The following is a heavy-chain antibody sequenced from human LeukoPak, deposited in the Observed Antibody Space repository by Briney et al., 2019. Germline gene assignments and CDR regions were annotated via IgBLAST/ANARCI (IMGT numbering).Heavy chain of an antibody. D-gene: IGHD6-13*01. Sequence: GESLKISCRGSGYSFTSYWISWVRQMPGKGLEWMGRIDPSDSYTNYSPSSQDHVTISADKSISTAYLQWSSLKASDTAMYYCASGIAAAGRDPDYWGQGTLVTVSS. J-gene: IGHJ4*02. CDR2: IDPSDSYT. V-gene: IGHV5-10-1*01. CDR1: GYSFTSYW. CDR3: ASGIAAAGRDPDY.